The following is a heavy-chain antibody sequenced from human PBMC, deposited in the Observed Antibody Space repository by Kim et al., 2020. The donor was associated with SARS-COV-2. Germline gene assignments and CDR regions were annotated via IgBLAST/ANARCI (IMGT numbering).Heavy chain of an antibody. CDR2: ST. V-gene: IGHV3-23*01. D-gene: IGHD3-22*01. Sequence: STDDADSVKGRFTIARDNSKNTLYLQMNSLRAEDTAVYDCAKDSSIGAADWGQGTLVTVSS. CDR3: AKDSSIGAAD. J-gene: IGHJ4*02.